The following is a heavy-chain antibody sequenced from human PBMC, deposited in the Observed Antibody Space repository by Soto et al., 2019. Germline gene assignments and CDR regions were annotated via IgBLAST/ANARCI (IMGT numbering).Heavy chain of an antibody. Sequence: SETLSLTCSVSGDSISTVDYFWAWIRQPPGQALEYIGYIYKSTTTYYNPSFEGRVAISLDTSKSQFSLTVSSVTAADTAVYFCARGRYCLTGRCFPNWFDSWGQGTLVTVSS. D-gene: IGHD2-15*01. J-gene: IGHJ5*01. CDR1: GDSISTVDYF. CDR3: ARGRYCLTGRCFPNWFDS. V-gene: IGHV4-30-4*01. CDR2: IYKSTTT.